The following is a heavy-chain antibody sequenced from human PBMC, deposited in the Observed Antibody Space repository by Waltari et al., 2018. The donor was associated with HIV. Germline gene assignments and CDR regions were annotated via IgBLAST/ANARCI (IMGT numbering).Heavy chain of an antibody. CDR1: GGTFSSYA. J-gene: IGHJ2*01. Sequence: QVQLVQSGAEVKKPGSSVKVSCKASGGTFSSYAISWVRQAPGQGLEWMGGIIPIFGTANYAQKFQGRVTITADKSTSTAYMELSSLRSEDTAVYYCARLELTGITMGLALRDGYFDLWGRGTLVTVSS. V-gene: IGHV1-69*06. CDR2: IIPIFGTA. D-gene: IGHD3-10*01. CDR3: ARLELTGITMGLALRDGYFDL.